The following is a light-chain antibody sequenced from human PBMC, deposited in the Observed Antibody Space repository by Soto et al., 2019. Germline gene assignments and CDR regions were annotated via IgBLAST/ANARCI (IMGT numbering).Light chain of an antibody. Sequence: EIVLTQSPGTLSLSQGERATLSCRASQSVSNNYLAWYQQKPGQAPRLLIYGASTWATGIPARFSGSGSGTEFTLAISSLQSEDFAVYYCQQYKDWPTPFGQGTMVDIK. J-gene: IGKJ1*01. CDR1: QSVSNN. V-gene: IGKV3-15*01. CDR3: QQYKDWPTP. CDR2: GAS.